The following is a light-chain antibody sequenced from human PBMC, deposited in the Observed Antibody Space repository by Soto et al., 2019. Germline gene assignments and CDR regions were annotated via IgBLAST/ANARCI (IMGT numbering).Light chain of an antibody. J-gene: IGKJ2*01. CDR3: PQYDNLPPYT. Sequence: DIQMTQSPSSLSASVGDRVTITCQASQDISNYLNWYQQKPGKAPKLLIYDASNLETGVPSRFSGSGSGTHFTFPISSLQPEDLATYYCPQYDNLPPYTFGQGTKLEIK. CDR1: QDISNY. V-gene: IGKV1-33*01. CDR2: DAS.